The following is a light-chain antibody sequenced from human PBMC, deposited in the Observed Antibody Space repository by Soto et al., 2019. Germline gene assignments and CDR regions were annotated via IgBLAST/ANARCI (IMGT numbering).Light chain of an antibody. V-gene: IGLV2-14*01. CDR1: SSDIGGYHY. Sequence: QSALTQTASVSGSPGQSLTISCTGSSSDIGGYHYVSWYQQHPGKAPKLIIFEVSNRPSGVSSRFSGSKSANTASLTISGLQAEDEAEYYCSSYTRSSTHVVFGGGTKVTVL. CDR2: EVS. CDR3: SSYTRSSTHVV. J-gene: IGLJ2*01.